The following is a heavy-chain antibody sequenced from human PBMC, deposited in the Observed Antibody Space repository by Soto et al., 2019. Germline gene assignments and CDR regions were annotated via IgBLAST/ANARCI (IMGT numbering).Heavy chain of an antibody. CDR3: ARRGNKLWGFYGMAV. D-gene: IGHD1-26*01. CDR2: IYPGDSDT. J-gene: IGHJ6*02. Sequence: PGESLKISCKGSGYSFTSYWIGWVRQMPGKGLEWMGIIYPGDSDTRYSPSFQGRVTISADKSISTAYLQWSSLKASDTAMYYCARRGNKLWGFYGMAVLGQGPRSPSP. V-gene: IGHV5-51*01. CDR1: GYSFTSYW.